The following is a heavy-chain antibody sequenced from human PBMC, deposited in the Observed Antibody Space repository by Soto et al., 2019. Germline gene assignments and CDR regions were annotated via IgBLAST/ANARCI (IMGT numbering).Heavy chain of an antibody. CDR2: ISYDGSNK. V-gene: IGHV3-30-3*01. Sequence: QVQLVESGGGVVQPGRSLRLSCAASGFTFNSYAMHWVRQAPGKGLEWVALISYDGSNKYYADSVKGRFTNSRDNSKNTLFVQMNSLRAEDTALYYCARDVSSGYYYVDWYFDLWGRGTLVTVSS. J-gene: IGHJ2*01. CDR3: ARDVSSGYYYVDWYFDL. CDR1: GFTFNSYA. D-gene: IGHD3-22*01.